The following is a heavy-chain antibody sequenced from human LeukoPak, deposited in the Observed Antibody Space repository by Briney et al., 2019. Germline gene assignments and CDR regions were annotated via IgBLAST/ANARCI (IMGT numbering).Heavy chain of an antibody. CDR3: AKDRDCSSTSCLFDY. J-gene: IGHJ4*02. CDR1: EFTFSSYA. Sequence: HSGGSLRLSCAASEFTFSSYAMSWVRQAPGKGLEWVSAISGSGGSTYYADSVKGRFTISRDNSKNTLYLQMNSLRAEDTAVYYCAKDRDCSSTSCLFDYWGQGTLVTVSS. D-gene: IGHD2-2*01. CDR2: ISGSGGST. V-gene: IGHV3-23*01.